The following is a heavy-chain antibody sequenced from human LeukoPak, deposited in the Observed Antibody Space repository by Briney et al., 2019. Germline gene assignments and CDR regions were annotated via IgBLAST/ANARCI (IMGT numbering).Heavy chain of an antibody. J-gene: IGHJ4*02. CDR1: GFTFSSYA. D-gene: IGHD6-13*01. CDR3: ARGLGGGSSWYYFDY. Sequence: PGRSLRLSCAASGFTFSSYAMHWVRQAPGRGLEWVAVISYDGSNKYYADSVKGRFTISRDNSKNTLYLQMNSLRAEDTAVYYCARGLGGGSSWYYFDYWGQGTLVAVSS. V-gene: IGHV3-30*04. CDR2: ISYDGSNK.